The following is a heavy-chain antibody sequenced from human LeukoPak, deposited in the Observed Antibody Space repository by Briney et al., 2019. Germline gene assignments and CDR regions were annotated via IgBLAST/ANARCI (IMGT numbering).Heavy chain of an antibody. CDR1: GGSFSGYY. V-gene: IGHV4-34*01. J-gene: IGHJ4*02. CDR2: INHSGST. D-gene: IGHD3-16*01. Sequence: PSETLSLTCAVYGGSFSGYYWSWIRQPPGKGREWIGEINHSGSTNYNPSLKSRVTISVDTSKNQFSLKLSSVTAADTAVYYCARGRTYYDYVWGSYIYFDYWGQGTLVTVSS. CDR3: ARGRTYYDYVWGSYIYFDY.